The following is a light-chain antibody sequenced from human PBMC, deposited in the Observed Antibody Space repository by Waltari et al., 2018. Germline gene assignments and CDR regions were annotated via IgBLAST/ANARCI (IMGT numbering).Light chain of an antibody. Sequence: QSVLTQPPSASGTPGQRVTISCSGSSSNIGSSFVYWYQHLPGTAPKLLIYSNNQRPSGVPDRFSGSKSGTSASLAISGLRSEDEADYYCATWDDSLSGRVFGGGTKLTVL. V-gene: IGLV1-47*01. CDR2: SNN. CDR1: SSNIGSSF. J-gene: IGLJ3*02. CDR3: ATWDDSLSGRV.